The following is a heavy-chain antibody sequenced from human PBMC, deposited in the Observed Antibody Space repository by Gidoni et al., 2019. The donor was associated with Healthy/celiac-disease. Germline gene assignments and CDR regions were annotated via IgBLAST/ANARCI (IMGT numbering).Heavy chain of an antibody. CDR2: IRSKANSYAT. CDR1: GFTFSGSA. D-gene: IGHD1-26*01. Sequence: EVQLVESGGGLVQPGGSLKLSCAASGFTFSGSAMHWVRQASGKGLEWVGRIRSKANSYATAYAASVKGRFTISRDDSKNTAYLQMNSLKTEDTAVYYCTRQVGATGYFDYWGQGTLVTVSS. CDR3: TRQVGATGYFDY. V-gene: IGHV3-73*01. J-gene: IGHJ4*02.